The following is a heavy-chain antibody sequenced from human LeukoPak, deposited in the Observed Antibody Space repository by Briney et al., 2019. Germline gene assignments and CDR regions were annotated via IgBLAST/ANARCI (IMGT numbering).Heavy chain of an antibody. CDR1: GFTFSSYA. D-gene: IGHD6-13*01. Sequence: GGSLRLSCAASGFTFSSYAMSWARQAPGKGLEWVSAISGSGGSTYYADSVKGRFTISRDNSKNTLYLQMNSLRAEDTAVYYCAKGRQQQLVLYVDYWGQGTLVTVSS. J-gene: IGHJ4*02. V-gene: IGHV3-23*01. CDR2: ISGSGGST. CDR3: AKGRQQQLVLYVDY.